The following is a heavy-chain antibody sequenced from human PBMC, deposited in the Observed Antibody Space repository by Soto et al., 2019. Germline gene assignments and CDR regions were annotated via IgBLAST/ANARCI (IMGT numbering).Heavy chain of an antibody. J-gene: IGHJ4*02. CDR1: GYSFSTYW. D-gene: IGHD3-22*01. V-gene: IGHV5-10-1*01. CDR3: ARHYYDTSYGYYPDY. CDR2: IDPSDSYN. Sequence: PGESLKISCKGSGYSFSTYWINWVRQMPGKGLEWMGRIDPSDSYNNYSPSFQGHVTMSADKSISTAYLQWSSLKASDTAIYFCARHYYDTSYGYYPDYWGQGTLVTVSS.